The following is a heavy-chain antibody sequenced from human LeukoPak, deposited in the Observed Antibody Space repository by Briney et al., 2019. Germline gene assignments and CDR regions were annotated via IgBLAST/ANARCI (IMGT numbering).Heavy chain of an antibody. CDR3: ARDRKIYDSSGLVY. J-gene: IGHJ4*02. V-gene: IGHV3-30*01. CDR2: ISYDGGNK. D-gene: IGHD3-22*01. Sequence: GGSLRLSCAASGFTFSSYAMHWVRQAPGKGLEWVAVISYDGGNKYYADSVNGRFTISRDNSKNTLYLQMNSLRVEDTAVYYCARDRKIYDSSGLVYWGQGTLGTVSS. CDR1: GFTFSSYA.